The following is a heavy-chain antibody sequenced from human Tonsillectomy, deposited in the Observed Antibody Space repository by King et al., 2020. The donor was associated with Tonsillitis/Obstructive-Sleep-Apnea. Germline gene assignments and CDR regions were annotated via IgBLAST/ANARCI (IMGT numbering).Heavy chain of an antibody. D-gene: IGHD3-9*01. V-gene: IGHV1-69*09. CDR2: IIPIVDIA. CDR1: GGAFSNYA. Sequence: QLVQSGAEVKKPGSSVKVSCKASGGAFSNYAISWVRQAPGQGLEWMGRIIPIVDIANYAQKFQGRVTITANKSTSTAYMELSRLRSEDMAVYYCARDLRETRYFYYYRDVGGEGTALTVSS. CDR3: ARDLRETRYFYYYRDV. J-gene: IGHJ6*03.